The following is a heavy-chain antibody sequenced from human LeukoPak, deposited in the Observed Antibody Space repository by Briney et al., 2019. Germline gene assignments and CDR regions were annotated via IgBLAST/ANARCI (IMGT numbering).Heavy chain of an antibody. D-gene: IGHD4-23*01. CDR2: IRYDGSNK. J-gene: IGHJ4*02. Sequence: GGSLRLFCAASGFTFSSYGMHWVRQAPGKGLEWVAFIRYDGSNKYYADSVKGRFTISRDNSKNPLYLQMNSLRAEDTAVYYCAKDVETTVVTDYFDYWGQGTLVTVSS. CDR1: GFTFSSYG. V-gene: IGHV3-30*02. CDR3: AKDVETTVVTDYFDY.